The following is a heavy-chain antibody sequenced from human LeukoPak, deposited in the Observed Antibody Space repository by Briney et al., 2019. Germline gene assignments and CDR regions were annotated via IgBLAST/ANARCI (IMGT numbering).Heavy chain of an antibody. D-gene: IGHD3-3*01. J-gene: IGHJ5*02. CDR3: ANDDFWSGYTFDP. V-gene: IGHV3-23*01. CDR2: ISGSGGST. Sequence: PGGSLRLSCAVSGFTFSSYAMSWVRQAPGKGLEWVSAISGSGGSTYYADSVKGRFTISRDNSKNTLYLQMNSLRAEDTAVYYCANDDFWSGYTFDPWGQGTLVTVSS. CDR1: GFTFSSYA.